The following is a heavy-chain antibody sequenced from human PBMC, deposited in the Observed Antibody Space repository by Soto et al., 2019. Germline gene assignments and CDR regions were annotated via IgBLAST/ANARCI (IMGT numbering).Heavy chain of an antibody. V-gene: IGHV1-69*01. CDR2: IIPLFNTP. D-gene: IGHD3-10*01. Sequence: QVQLEQSGAEVKMPGSSVRLSCKASGGSFYSYVFFWVRQAPGQGLEYMGGIIPLFNTPSYSQKFHGRATIAADGSTHTAHLDLNSLTSEDTALHFCATMGRDGDEFDSFVQYWGQGSLVTVSS. CDR3: ATMGRDGDEFDSFVQY. J-gene: IGHJ4*02. CDR1: GGSFYSYV.